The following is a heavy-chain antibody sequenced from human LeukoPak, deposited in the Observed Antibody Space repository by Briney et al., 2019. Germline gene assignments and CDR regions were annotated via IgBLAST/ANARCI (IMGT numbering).Heavy chain of an antibody. CDR2: ISYDGSNK. CDR1: GFTFSSYA. Sequence: PGGSLRLSCAASGFTFSSYAMHWVRQAPGKGLEWVAVISYDGSNKYYADSVKGRFTISRDNSKNTLYLQMNSLRAEDTAVYYCARASRSGSYWVDYWGQGTLVTVSS. V-gene: IGHV3-30-3*01. D-gene: IGHD1-26*01. CDR3: ARASRSGSYWVDY. J-gene: IGHJ4*02.